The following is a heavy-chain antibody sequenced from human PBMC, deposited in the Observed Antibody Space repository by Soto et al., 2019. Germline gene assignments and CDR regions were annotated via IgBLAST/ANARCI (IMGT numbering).Heavy chain of an antibody. J-gene: IGHJ4*02. CDR2: MSHIGRV. D-gene: IGHD6-19*01. Sequence: QVLLQESGPGLVQPSGTLSLSCVVSGVSISSNYYWGWVRQSPGKGLEWLGDMSHIGRVNYNPSLKSRVSISMDRYQNQFSLKLNSVTDADTAVYYCARSFGWYAIDYWGQGSLVVVSS. CDR3: ARSFGWYAIDY. V-gene: IGHV4-4*02. CDR1: GVSISSNYY.